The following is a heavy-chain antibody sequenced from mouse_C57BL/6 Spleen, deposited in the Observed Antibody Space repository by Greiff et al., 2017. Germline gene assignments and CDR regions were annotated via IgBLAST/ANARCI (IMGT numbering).Heavy chain of an antibody. CDR2: IDPENGDT. CDR1: GFNIKDDY. J-gene: IGHJ2*01. D-gene: IGHD1-1*01. V-gene: IGHV14-4*01. CDR3: TTLTRYYYGRDY. Sequence: EVQLQQSGAELVRPGASVKLSCTASGFNIKDDYMHWVKQMPEQGLEWIGWIDPENGDTEYASKFQGKATITADTSSNTAYLQLSSLTSEDTAVYYCTTLTRYYYGRDYWGQGTTLTVSS.